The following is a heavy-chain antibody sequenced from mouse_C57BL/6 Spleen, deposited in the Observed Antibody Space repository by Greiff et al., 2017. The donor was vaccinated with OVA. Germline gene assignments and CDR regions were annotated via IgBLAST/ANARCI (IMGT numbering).Heavy chain of an antibody. J-gene: IGHJ3*01. CDR1: GFNIKDDY. V-gene: IGHV14-4*01. CDR2: IDPENGDT. Sequence: VQLKQSGAELVRPGASVKLSCTASGFNIKDDYMPWVKQRPEQGLEWIGWIDPENGDTEYASKFQGKATITADTSSNTAYLQLSSLTSEDTAVYYCTIYYGNYLWFAYWGQGTLVTVSA. CDR3: TIYYGNYLWFAY. D-gene: IGHD2-1*01.